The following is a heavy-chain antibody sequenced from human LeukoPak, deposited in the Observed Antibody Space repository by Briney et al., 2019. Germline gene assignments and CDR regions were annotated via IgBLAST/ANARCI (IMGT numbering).Heavy chain of an antibody. CDR2: INPNSGGT. CDR1: GYTFTGYY. D-gene: IGHD2-2*01. CDR3: ARSRRGEYCSSTSCRNNWFDP. V-gene: IGHV1-2*02. J-gene: IGHJ5*02. Sequence: ASVKVSCKASGYTFTGYYMHWVRQAPGQGLEWMGWINPNSGGTNYAQKFQGRVTMTRDTSISTAYMELSRLRSDDTAVYYCARSRRGEYCSSTSCRNNWFDPWGQGTLVTVSS.